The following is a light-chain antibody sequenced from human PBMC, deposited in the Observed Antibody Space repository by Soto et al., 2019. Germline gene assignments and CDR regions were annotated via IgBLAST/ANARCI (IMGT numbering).Light chain of an antibody. Sequence: DIQMTQSPSTLSASVGDRVTITCRASQSISSWLAWYQQKPGKAPKLLIYDASSLESGVPSRFSGSGSGTGFPLTISGLPPDDFATYYSQQYTSDSPTFGQGTKVEIK. CDR2: DAS. V-gene: IGKV1-5*01. CDR1: QSISSW. CDR3: QQYTSDSPT. J-gene: IGKJ1*01.